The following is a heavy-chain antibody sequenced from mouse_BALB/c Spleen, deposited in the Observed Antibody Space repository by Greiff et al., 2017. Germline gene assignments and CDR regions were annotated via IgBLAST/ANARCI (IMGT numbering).Heavy chain of an antibody. V-gene: IGHV1-5*01. Sequence: VQLKQSGTVLARPGASVKMSCKASGYTFTSYWMHWVKQRPGQGLEWIGAIYPGNSDTSYNQKFKGKAKLTAVTSTSTAYMELSSLTNEDSAVYYCTRSYYGNYVWFAYWGQGTLVTVSA. J-gene: IGHJ3*01. CDR2: IYPGNSDT. CDR1: GYTFTSYW. CDR3: TRSYYGNYVWFAY. D-gene: IGHD2-10*01.